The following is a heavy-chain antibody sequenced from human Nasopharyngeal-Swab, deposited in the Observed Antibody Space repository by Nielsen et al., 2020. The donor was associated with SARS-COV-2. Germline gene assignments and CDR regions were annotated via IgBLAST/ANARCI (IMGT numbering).Heavy chain of an antibody. V-gene: IGHV4-31*03. J-gene: IGHJ3*01. CDR2: IYYSGST. CDR3: ARDLRSSSWDAFSL. D-gene: IGHD6-13*01. CDR1: GDSISSGGYY. Sequence: SETLSLTCTVSGDSISSGGYYWSWIRQHPGKGLEWIGYIYYSGSTYYNPSLKSRVTISVDTSKNQFSLKLSSVTAADTAVYYCARDLRSSSWDAFSLWGQGTMVTVSS.